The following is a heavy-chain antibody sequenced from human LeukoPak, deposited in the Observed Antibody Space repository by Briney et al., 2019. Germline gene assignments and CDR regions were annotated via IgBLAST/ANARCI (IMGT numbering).Heavy chain of an antibody. V-gene: IGHV3-74*01. Sequence: GGSLRLSCAASGFSSNSYCMHWARQAPGKGLMWVARINGDGSSINYADSVKGRFTISRDNAKNTLYLQMNSLRVEDTAVYYCARGRGPYGWFDPWGQGTLVTVSS. CDR3: ARGRGPYGWFDP. J-gene: IGHJ5*02. CDR2: INGDGSSI. D-gene: IGHD3-10*01. CDR1: GFSSNSYC.